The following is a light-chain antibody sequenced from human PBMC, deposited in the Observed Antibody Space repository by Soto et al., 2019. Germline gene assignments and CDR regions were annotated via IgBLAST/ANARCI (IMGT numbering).Light chain of an antibody. CDR1: QSISNH. Sequence: DIQMTQSPSSLSASVEDRVIITCRASQSISNHLNWYQQKPGKAPKLLIFAASSLHSGVPSRFSGSTSGPDFTLTISSLQPEDFATYYCQQSYSSPPTFGQGTKVDIK. CDR2: AAS. V-gene: IGKV1-39*01. J-gene: IGKJ1*01. CDR3: QQSYSSPPT.